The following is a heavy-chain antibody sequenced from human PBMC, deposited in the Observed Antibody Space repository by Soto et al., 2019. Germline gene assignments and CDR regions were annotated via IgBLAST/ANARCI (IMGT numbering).Heavy chain of an antibody. D-gene: IGHD4-17*01. V-gene: IGHV4-59*01. Sequence: SETLSHTCTVSYGSISSYYWSWIRQPPGKGLEWIGYIYYSGGTNYNPSLKSRVTISVDTSKNQFSLKLSSVTAADTAVYYCARTTVTTWYFDYWGQGTLVTVSS. CDR1: YGSISSYY. CDR2: IYYSGGT. J-gene: IGHJ4*02. CDR3: ARTTVTTWYFDY.